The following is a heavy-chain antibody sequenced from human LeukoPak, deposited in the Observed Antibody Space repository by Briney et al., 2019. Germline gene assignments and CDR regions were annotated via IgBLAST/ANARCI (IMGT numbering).Heavy chain of an antibody. D-gene: IGHD3-10*01. J-gene: IGHJ4*02. CDR3: AREAISQGSGSYYNGASDG. V-gene: IGHV1-18*01. CDR2: ISAYNGNT. Sequence: ASVKVSCKASGYTFTSYGISWVRQAPGQGLEWMGWISAYNGNTNYAQKLQGRVTMTTDTSTSTAYMELRSLRSDDTAVYYCAREAISQGSGSYYNGASDGWGQGTLVTVSS. CDR1: GYTFTSYG.